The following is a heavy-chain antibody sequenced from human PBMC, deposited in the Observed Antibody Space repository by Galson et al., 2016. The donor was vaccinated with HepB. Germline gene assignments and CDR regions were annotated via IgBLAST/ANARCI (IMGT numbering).Heavy chain of an antibody. CDR2: ITAAGGVT. CDR3: AKDLQVSPLWFGELFPDD. V-gene: IGHV3-23*01. CDR1: GFTFRGYA. D-gene: IGHD3-10*01. Sequence: SLRLSCAASGFTFRGYAMSWVRQAPGKGLEWLSAITAAGGVTYYADSVKGRFTIARDNSKNTLYLEMSSLRVEDTAVYYCAKDLQVSPLWFGELFPDDWGHGTLVAVSS. J-gene: IGHJ4*01.